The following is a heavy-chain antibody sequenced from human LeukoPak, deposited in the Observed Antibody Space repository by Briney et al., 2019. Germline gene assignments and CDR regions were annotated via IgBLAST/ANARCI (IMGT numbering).Heavy chain of an antibody. CDR2: INTNTGNP. J-gene: IGHJ3*02. CDR3: ARDMYSSSWYELNAFDI. V-gene: IGHV7-4-1*02. Sequence: ASVKVSCKASGYTFTSYAMNWVRQAPGQGLEWMGWINTNTGNPTYAQGFTGRFVFSLDTSVSTAYLQISSLKAEDTAVYYCARDMYSSSWYELNAFDIWGQGTMVTVSS. D-gene: IGHD6-13*01. CDR1: GYTFTSYA.